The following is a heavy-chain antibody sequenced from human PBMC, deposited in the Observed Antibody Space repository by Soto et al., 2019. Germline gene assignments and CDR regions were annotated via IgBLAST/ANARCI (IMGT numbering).Heavy chain of an antibody. J-gene: IGHJ4*02. V-gene: IGHV1-18*01. CDR3: ASHVIVSGSYYFEY. Sequence: ASVKLSCKASGYTFTSHGFSWVRQAPGQGLEWMGWISGYNGNTKYAQNVQGRVTLTTDTSTGTTYMELTSLRSDDTAVYYCASHVIVSGSYYFEYCGQGTLVTVSS. CDR2: ISGYNGNT. CDR1: GYTFTSHG. D-gene: IGHD3-9*01.